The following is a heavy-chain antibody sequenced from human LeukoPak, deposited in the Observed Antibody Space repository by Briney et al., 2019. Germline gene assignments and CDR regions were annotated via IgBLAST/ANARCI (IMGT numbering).Heavy chain of an antibody. J-gene: IGHJ4*02. Sequence: GGSLRLSCAASGFTFSSYSMNWVRQAPGKGLEWVSSISSSSSYIYYADSVKGRFTISRDNAKNSLYLQMNSLGAEDTAVYYCARSVDTAMVLWGQGTLVTVSS. CDR1: GFTFSSYS. V-gene: IGHV3-21*01. CDR3: ARSVDTAMVL. CDR2: ISSSSSYI. D-gene: IGHD5-18*01.